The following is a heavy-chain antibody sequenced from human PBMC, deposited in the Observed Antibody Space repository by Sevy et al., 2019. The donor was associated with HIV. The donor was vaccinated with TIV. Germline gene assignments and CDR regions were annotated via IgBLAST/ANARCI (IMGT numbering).Heavy chain of an antibody. Sequence: GGSLRLSCAASGFTFNSIYMNWVRQSPGKGLEWVGRMKSKSYGGTIDDAEPVKDRFTMSRDDSKNTLYLQMNSLKADDTAVYYCATVGLPHWGSEAFDIWGQGTIVTVSS. V-gene: IGHV3-15*01. CDR3: ATVGLPHWGSEAFDI. CDR2: MKSKSYGGTI. D-gene: IGHD2-21*01. J-gene: IGHJ3*02. CDR1: GFTFNSIY.